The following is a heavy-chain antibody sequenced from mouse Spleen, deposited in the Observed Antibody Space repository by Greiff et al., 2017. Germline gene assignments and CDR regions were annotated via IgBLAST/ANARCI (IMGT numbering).Heavy chain of an antibody. CDR1: GYSITSGYY. CDR2: ISYDGSN. J-gene: IGHJ2*01. Sequence: DVQLVESGPGLVKPSQSLSLTCSVTGYSITSGYYWNWIRQFPGNKLEWMGYISYDGSNNYNPSLKNRISITRDTSKNQFFLKLNSVTTEDTATYYCARDLRDGNYYWGQGTTLTVSS. CDR3: ARDLRDGNYY. V-gene: IGHV3-6*01. D-gene: IGHD2-1*01.